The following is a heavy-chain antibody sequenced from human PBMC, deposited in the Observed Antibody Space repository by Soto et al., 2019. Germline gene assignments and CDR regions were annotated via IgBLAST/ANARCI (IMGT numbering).Heavy chain of an antibody. Sequence: PSETMSLTCAVSGYSITSGYYWGWIRQPPGKGLEWMGSIHHTGGTYYNPSRKSRVSMSIETSKNQFSLRLSSVTAAHTAVHYCARVGPDCTSVSCIRGRWLDPWGQGTLVTVSS. CDR3: ARVGPDCTSVSCIRGRWLDP. CDR1: GYSITSGYY. D-gene: IGHD2-8*02. CDR2: IHHTGGT. J-gene: IGHJ5*02. V-gene: IGHV4-38-2*01.